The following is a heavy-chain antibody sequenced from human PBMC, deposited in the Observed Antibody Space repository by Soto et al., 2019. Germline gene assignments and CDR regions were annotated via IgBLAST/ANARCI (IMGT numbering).Heavy chain of an antibody. CDR1: GCSISSSSYY. D-gene: IGHD3-16*01. CDR2: IYYSGST. J-gene: IGHJ5*02. CDR3: ARTYYDYIWGSYNWFDP. V-gene: IGHV4-39*01. Sequence: QLQLQESGPGLVKPSETLSLTCTVSGCSISSSSYYWGWIRQPPGKGLEWIGSIYYSGSTYYNPSLKSRVTISVDTSKNQFSLKLSSVTAADTAVYYCARTYYDYIWGSYNWFDPWGQGTLVTVSS.